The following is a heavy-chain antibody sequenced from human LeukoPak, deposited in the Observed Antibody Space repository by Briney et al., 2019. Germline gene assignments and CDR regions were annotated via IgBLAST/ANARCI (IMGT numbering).Heavy chain of an antibody. Sequence: KPSETLSLTCAVSGGSISSYYWSWIRQPPGKGLEWIGYVFYSGNTNYNPSLKSRVTISVDASKNQLSLKLSSVTAADTAVYYCARARDDYINNWFDPWGQGTLVTVSS. CDR1: GGSISSYY. CDR3: ARARDDYINNWFDP. V-gene: IGHV4-59*01. J-gene: IGHJ5*02. D-gene: IGHD5-24*01. CDR2: VFYSGNT.